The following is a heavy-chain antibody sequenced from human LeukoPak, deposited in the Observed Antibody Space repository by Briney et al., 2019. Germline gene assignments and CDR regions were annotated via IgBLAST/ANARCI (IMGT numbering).Heavy chain of an antibody. CDR2: IYHSGST. D-gene: IGHD3-10*01. CDR1: GYSISSGYY. CDR3: ARDRGLTWFGELFATLDY. V-gene: IGHV4-38-2*02. Sequence: SETLSLTCTVSGYSISSGYYWGWIRQPPGKGLEWIGSIYHSGSTYYNPSLKSRVTISVDTSKNQFSLRLSSVTAADTAIYYCARDRGLTWFGELFATLDYWGRGTLVTVSS. J-gene: IGHJ4*02.